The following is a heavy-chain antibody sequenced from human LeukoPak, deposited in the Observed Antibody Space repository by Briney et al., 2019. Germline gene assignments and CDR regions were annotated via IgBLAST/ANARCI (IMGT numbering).Heavy chain of an antibody. CDR2: IWYDGSNK. D-gene: IGHD2-21*02. J-gene: IGHJ4*02. V-gene: IGHV3-33*01. Sequence: GGSLRLSCAASGFTFSSYGMHWVRQAPDKGLEWVAVIWYDGSNKYYADSVKGRFTISRDNSKNTLYLQMNSLRAEDTAVYYCARGIVVVTAADYYFDYWGQGTLVTVSS. CDR3: ARGIVVVTAADYYFDY. CDR1: GFTFSSYG.